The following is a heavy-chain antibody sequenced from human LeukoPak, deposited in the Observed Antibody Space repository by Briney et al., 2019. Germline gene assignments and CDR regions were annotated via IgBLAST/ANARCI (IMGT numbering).Heavy chain of an antibody. CDR2: IYYSGST. CDR1: GGSFSGYY. D-gene: IGHD3-22*01. J-gene: IGHJ4*02. V-gene: IGHV4-31*11. Sequence: PSETLSLTCAVYGGSFSGYYWSWIRQHPGKGLEWIGYIYYSGSTYYNPSLKSRVTISVDTSKNQFSLKLSSVTAADTAVYYCARFDSSGYGPHFDYWGQGTLVTVSS. CDR3: ARFDSSGYGPHFDY.